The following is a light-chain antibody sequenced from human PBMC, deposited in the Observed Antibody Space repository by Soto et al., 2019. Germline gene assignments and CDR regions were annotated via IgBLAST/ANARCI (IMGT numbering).Light chain of an antibody. CDR1: SSNVGSYNL. V-gene: IGLV2-23*01. CDR2: EAS. Sequence: QSALTQPASVSGSPGQSITISCTGTSSNVGSYNLVSWYQQHPGEAPKLMIYEASKRPSGVSNRFSGSKSGNTASLTISGLQAEDEADYYCCSYAGSGTMVFGGGTKLTVL. CDR3: CSYAGSGTMV. J-gene: IGLJ2*01.